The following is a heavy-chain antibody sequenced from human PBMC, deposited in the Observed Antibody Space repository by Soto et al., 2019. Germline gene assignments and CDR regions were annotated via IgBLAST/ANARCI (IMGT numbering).Heavy chain of an antibody. CDR1: GYSISTGYY. D-gene: IGHD3-22*01. V-gene: IGHV4-38-2*01. J-gene: IGHJ4*02. Sequence: SETLSLTCAVSGYSISTGYYCGWIRQPPGKGLEWIGSIYRSGSTYYNPSLKSRVTISMDMSKNQFSLKLTSVTAADTAVYYCARVAYFDTTGYYYYFDYWGQGTLVTVSS. CDR3: ARVAYFDTTGYYYYFDY. CDR2: IYRSGST.